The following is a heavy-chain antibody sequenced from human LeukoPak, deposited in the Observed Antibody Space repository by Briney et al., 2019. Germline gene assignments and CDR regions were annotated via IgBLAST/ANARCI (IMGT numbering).Heavy chain of an antibody. CDR1: GGSISSYY. V-gene: IGHV4-4*09. D-gene: IGHD2-8*01. J-gene: IGHJ3*02. CDR3: ARFADDPYCTNGVCYDAFDI. Sequence: SETLSLTCTVSGGSISSYYWSWIRQPPGKGLEWIGYIYTSGSTNYNPSLKSRVTISVDTSKNQFSLKLSSVTAADTAVYYCARFADDPYCTNGVCYDAFDIWGQGTMVTVSS. CDR2: IYTSGST.